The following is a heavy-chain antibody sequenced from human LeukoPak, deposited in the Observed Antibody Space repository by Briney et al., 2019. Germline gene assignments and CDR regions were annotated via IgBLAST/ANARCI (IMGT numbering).Heavy chain of an antibody. Sequence: SSVKVSCKASGYTFTSYYMHWVRQAPAQGLEWIGIINPSGGSTSYAQKFQGRVTMTRDTSTSTVYMELSSLRSEDTAVYYCARVSTMIVAQGWFDPWGQGTLVTVSS. CDR3: ARVSTMIVAQGWFDP. CDR1: GYTFTSYY. J-gene: IGHJ5*02. D-gene: IGHD3-22*01. CDR2: INPSGGST. V-gene: IGHV1-46*01.